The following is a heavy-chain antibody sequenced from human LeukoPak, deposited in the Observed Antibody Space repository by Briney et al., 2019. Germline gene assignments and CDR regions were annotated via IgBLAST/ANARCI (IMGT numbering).Heavy chain of an antibody. CDR2: IYYGGST. CDR3: ARGTAYFLDPTYAFDI. Sequence: PSETLSLTCTVSGGSISSGGYYWSWIRQHPGKGLEWIGYIYYGGSTYYNPSLKSRVTISVDTSKNQFSLKLSSVTAADTAVYYCARGTAYFLDPTYAFDIWGQGTMVTVSS. CDR1: GGSISSGGYY. V-gene: IGHV4-31*03. J-gene: IGHJ3*02. D-gene: IGHD2/OR15-2a*01.